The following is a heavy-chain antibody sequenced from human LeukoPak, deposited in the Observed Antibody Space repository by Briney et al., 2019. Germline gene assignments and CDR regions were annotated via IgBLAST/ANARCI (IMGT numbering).Heavy chain of an antibody. V-gene: IGHV4-59*08. CDR3: ARSYRRGFDP. Sequence: PSETLSLTCTVSGGSISSYYWSWIRQPPGKGLEWIGYIYYSGSTNYNPSLKSRVTISVDTSKNQFSLKLSSVTAADTAVYYCARSYRRGFDPWGQGTLVTVSS. D-gene: IGHD3-16*02. CDR1: GGSISSYY. J-gene: IGHJ5*02. CDR2: IYYSGST.